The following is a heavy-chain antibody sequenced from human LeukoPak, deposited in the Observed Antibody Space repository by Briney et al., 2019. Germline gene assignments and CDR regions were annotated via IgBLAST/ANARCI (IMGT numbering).Heavy chain of an antibody. J-gene: IGHJ3*02. V-gene: IGHV3-53*01. D-gene: IGHD3-10*01. Sequence: TGGSLRLSCAASGFSVSIKYMNWVRQAPGKGLEWVSILYSSGTTYYANSVKGRFTISRDNSENKLFLQMNSLRAEDTAVYYCARGGFGPSDALDIWGQGTMVTVSS. CDR2: LYSSGTT. CDR1: GFSVSIKY. CDR3: ARGGFGPSDALDI.